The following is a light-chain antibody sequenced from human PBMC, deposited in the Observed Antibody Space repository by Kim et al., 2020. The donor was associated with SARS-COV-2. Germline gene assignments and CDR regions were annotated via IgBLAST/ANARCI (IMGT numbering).Light chain of an antibody. V-gene: IGLV3-1*01. CDR1: KLGDKY. Sequence: SYELTQPPSVSVSPGQTANITCSGDKLGDKYACWYQQKPGQSPVLVIYQDSKRPSGIPERFSGSNSGNTATLTISGTQGMDEADYYCQAWDSSTVV. CDR2: QDS. J-gene: IGLJ2*01. CDR3: QAWDSSTVV.